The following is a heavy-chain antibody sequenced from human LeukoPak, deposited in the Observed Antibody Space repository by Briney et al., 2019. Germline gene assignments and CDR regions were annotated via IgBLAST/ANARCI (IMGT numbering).Heavy chain of an antibody. Sequence: GGSLRLSCAASGLSFSTVGMHWVRQAPGNGLEWVAFIRYDGGDKYFANSVKGRFTIFRDNSRNTLYLQMNSVRAEDTALYYCAKNYCSSTSCYSYYMDVWGKGTTVTVSS. CDR2: IRYDGGDK. CDR3: AKNYCSSTSCYSYYMDV. CDR1: GLSFSTVG. D-gene: IGHD2-2*02. V-gene: IGHV3-30*02. J-gene: IGHJ6*03.